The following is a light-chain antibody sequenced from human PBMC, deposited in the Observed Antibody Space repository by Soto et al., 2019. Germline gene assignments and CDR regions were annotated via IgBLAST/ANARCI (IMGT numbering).Light chain of an antibody. J-gene: IGKJ4*01. CDR2: AAS. Sequence: AIQLTQSPSSLSASVGDRVTISCRASQGIGNDLAWYQQKPGKAPRLLIFAASNLQSGVPSRFSGSGSGTDFILTINNLQPEDVATYYCLQVNSFPLTFGGGTKVDIK. CDR3: LQVNSFPLT. CDR1: QGIGND. V-gene: IGKV1-6*01.